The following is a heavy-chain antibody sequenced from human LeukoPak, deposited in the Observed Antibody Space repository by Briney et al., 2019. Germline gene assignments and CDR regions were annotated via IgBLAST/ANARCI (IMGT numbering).Heavy chain of an antibody. V-gene: IGHV3-48*03. CDR3: VSRRQQLVPLYWYFDF. Sequence: GGSLRLSCAASGFTLSSYEMNWVRQAPGKGLEWVSYISSSGSTIYYADSVKGRFTISRDNAKNSLYLQMNSLRDEDTAVHYCVSRRQQLVPLYWYFDFWGRGTLVTVSS. J-gene: IGHJ2*01. D-gene: IGHD6-13*01. CDR2: ISSSGSTI. CDR1: GFTLSSYE.